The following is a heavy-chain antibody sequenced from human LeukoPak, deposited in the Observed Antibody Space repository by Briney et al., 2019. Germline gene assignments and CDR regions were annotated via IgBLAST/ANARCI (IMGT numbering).Heavy chain of an antibody. D-gene: IGHD3-10*01. V-gene: IGHV1-69*13. Sequence: SVKVSCKASGGTFSNYAISWVRQAPGQGLEWMGGIIPIFGTTNYAQKFQGRVTITADESTNTVYMELTSLRSEDTAVYYCGRDNIGSIDYWGQGTLVTVSS. CDR1: GGTFSNYA. J-gene: IGHJ4*02. CDR2: IIPIFGTT. CDR3: GRDNIGSIDY.